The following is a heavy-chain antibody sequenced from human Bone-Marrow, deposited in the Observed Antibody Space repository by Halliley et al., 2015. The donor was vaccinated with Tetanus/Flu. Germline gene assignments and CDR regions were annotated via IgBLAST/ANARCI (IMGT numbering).Heavy chain of an antibody. V-gene: IGHV3-33*01. D-gene: IGHD5-12*01. CDR3: VSDIDFAALSGYRFGMDV. J-gene: IGHJ6*02. Sequence: DGRNKFYADSAQGRFTISRDNSENPVYMRMNSLRAEDTAVYYCVSDIDFAALSGYRFGMDVWGRGATVTVSS. CDR2: DGRNK.